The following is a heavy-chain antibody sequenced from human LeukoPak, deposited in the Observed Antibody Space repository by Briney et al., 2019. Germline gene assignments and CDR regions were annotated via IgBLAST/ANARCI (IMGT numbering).Heavy chain of an antibody. CDR1: GFTFSSYE. J-gene: IGHJ3*02. CDR2: ISSSGSTI. D-gene: IGHD3-22*01. CDR3: ARGGASGDSSGYYPDAFDI. Sequence: GGSLRLSCAASGFTFSSYEMNWVRQAPGKGLEWVSYISSSGSTIYYADSVKGRFTISRDNAKNSLYLQMNSLRAEDTAVYYCARGGASGDSSGYYPDAFDIWGQGTMVTVSS. V-gene: IGHV3-48*03.